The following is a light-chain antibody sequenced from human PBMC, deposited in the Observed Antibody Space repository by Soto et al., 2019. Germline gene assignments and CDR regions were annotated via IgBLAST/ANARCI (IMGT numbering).Light chain of an antibody. V-gene: IGKV4-1*01. CDR1: QSVLYSSNNKNY. CDR2: DAS. Sequence: DIVMTQSPDSLAVSLGERATINCKSSQSVLYSSNNKNYLAWFQQRPGQTPRLLIYDASTRAPGIPARFSGRGSGADFTLTISSLEPEDFAVYYCQQRSDSIPFGQRTRLAIK. J-gene: IGKJ5*01. CDR3: QQRSDSIP.